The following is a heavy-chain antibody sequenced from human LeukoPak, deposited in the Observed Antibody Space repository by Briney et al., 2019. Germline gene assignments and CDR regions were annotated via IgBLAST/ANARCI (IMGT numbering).Heavy chain of an antibody. CDR1: GFTFDDYT. J-gene: IGHJ4*02. CDR2: ISWDGGST. D-gene: IGHD3-9*01. Sequence: GGSLRLSCAASGFTFDDYTMHWVRQAPGKGLEWVSLISWDGGSTYYADSVKGRFTISRDNSKNTLYLQMNSLRAEDTAVYYCAKDSKLTGYSRRIDYWGQGTLVTVSS. CDR3: AKDSKLTGYSRRIDY. V-gene: IGHV3-43*01.